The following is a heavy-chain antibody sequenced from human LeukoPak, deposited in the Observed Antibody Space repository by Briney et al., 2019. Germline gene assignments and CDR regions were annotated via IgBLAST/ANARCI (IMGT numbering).Heavy chain of an antibody. CDR2: ISDSSTTI. V-gene: IGHV3-48*01. CDR3: AREHTPYGSGCTAAY. CDR1: GFTFSSYG. J-gene: IGHJ4*02. Sequence: GGSLRLSCAASGFTFSSYGMNWVRQAPGKGLDWVSFISDSSTTIYYADSVKGRFTISRDSAKNSLYLQMNSLRAEDTAVYYCAREHTPYGSGCTAAYWGQGTLVTVSS. D-gene: IGHD6-19*01.